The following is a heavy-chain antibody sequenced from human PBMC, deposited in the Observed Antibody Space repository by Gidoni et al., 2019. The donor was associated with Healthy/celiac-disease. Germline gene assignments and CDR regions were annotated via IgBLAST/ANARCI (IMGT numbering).Heavy chain of an antibody. CDR1: GFTFSSYA. V-gene: IGHV3-23*04. D-gene: IGHD3-10*01. CDR2: ISGSGGST. J-gene: IGHJ6*02. CDR3: AKGLHSGYYYYYGMDV. Sequence: EVQLVESGGGLVQPGGSLRLSCAASGFTFSSYAMSWVRQAPGKGLEWVSAISGSGGSTYYADSVKGRFTISRDNSKNTLYLQMNSLRAEDTAVYYCAKGLHSGYYYYYGMDVWGQGTTVTVSS.